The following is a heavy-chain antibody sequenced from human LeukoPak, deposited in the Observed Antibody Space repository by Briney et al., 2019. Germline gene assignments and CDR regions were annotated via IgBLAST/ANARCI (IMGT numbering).Heavy chain of an antibody. V-gene: IGHV3-66*04. CDR2: IYSGGST. Sequence: PGGSLRLSCAASGFTVSSNYMSWVRQAPGKGLEWVSVIYSGGSTYYADSVKGRFTISRGNSKNTLYLQMNSLRAEDTAVYYCARPSSLAGDAFDIWGQGTMVTVSS. J-gene: IGHJ3*02. CDR1: GFTVSSNY. CDR3: ARPSSLAGDAFDI. D-gene: IGHD3-16*02.